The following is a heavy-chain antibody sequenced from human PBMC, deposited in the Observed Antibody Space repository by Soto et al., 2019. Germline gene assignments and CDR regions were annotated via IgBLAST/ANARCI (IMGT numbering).Heavy chain of an antibody. D-gene: IGHD3-22*01. Sequence: ASVKVSCKASGYTFTSYYMHWVRQAPGQGLEWMGIINPSGGGTSYAQKFQGRVTMTRDTSTSTVYMELSSLRSEDTAAYYCARDSPYYYDSSGYYHFDYWGQGTLVTVSS. V-gene: IGHV1-46*01. CDR1: GYTFTSYY. J-gene: IGHJ4*02. CDR2: INPSGGGT. CDR3: ARDSPYYYDSSGYYHFDY.